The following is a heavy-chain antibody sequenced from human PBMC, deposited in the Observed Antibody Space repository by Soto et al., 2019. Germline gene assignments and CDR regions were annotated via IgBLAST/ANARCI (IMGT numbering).Heavy chain of an antibody. V-gene: IGHV2-5*02. Sequence: SGPTLVNPTQTLTLTCTFSGFSLSTSGVGVGWIRQPPGKALEWLALIYWDDDKRYSPSLKSRLTITKDTSKNQVVLTMTNVDPVDTATYYCAHRRWSGSFDPWGQGTLVTVSS. J-gene: IGHJ5*02. CDR2: IYWDDDK. CDR3: AHRRWSGSFDP. CDR1: GFSLSTSGVG. D-gene: IGHD3-3*01.